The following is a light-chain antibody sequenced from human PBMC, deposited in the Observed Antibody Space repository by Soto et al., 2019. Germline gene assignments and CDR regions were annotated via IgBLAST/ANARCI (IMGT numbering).Light chain of an antibody. V-gene: IGKV3-20*01. J-gene: IGKJ3*01. CDR2: DAS. CDR3: QQYGDSTLT. Sequence: EIVLTQSPGTLSLSPGERATLSCRVSQTVSSNYLAWYQQKPGQAPRLXIYDASSRETGIPDRFSGSGSGTEFTLTISSLEPEDFGVYYCQQYGDSTLTSGPGTKVDIK. CDR1: QTVSSNY.